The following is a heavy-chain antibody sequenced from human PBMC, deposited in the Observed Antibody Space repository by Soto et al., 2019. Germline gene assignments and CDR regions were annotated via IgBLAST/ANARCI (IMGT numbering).Heavy chain of an antibody. CDR3: GRVMIGTSRHTDSDY. J-gene: IGHJ4*02. D-gene: IGHD2-2*01. Sequence: SEDPSLTCSVSGASISSRDYYWGWIRQTPGKGLEWIGNIDYNGVTYYNPSLKSRVTVSKDTSKNQFSLKVASVTAADTAIYYCGRVMIGTSRHTDSDYWGQGTQVTVSS. V-gene: IGHV4-39*05. CDR1: GASISSRDYY. CDR2: IDYNGVT.